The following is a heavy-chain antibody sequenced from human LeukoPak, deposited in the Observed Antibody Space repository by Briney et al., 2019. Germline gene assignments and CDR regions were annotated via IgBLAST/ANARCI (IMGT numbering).Heavy chain of an antibody. Sequence: GASVKVSCKASGYTFTSYGISWVRQAPGQGLEWMGWINTYNGNTNYAQKLQGRVSMTTDASTSTAYMELRSLRSDDTAVYYCARGGEVGRFDPWGQGTLVTVSS. CDR2: INTYNGNT. CDR1: GYTFTSYG. V-gene: IGHV1-18*01. D-gene: IGHD3-3*01. J-gene: IGHJ5*02. CDR3: ARGGEVGRFDP.